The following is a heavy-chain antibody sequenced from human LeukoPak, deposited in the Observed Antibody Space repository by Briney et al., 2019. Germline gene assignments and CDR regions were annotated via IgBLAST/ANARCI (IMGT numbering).Heavy chain of an antibody. D-gene: IGHD5-24*01. J-gene: IGHJ3*02. Sequence: GGSLRLSCVASGFTFANYAMGWLRQAPGRRPEWVSSLTDSGGTTYYVDSVKGRFAISRDNSKNTLYLHMNRLRAEDTAVYYCAKKRDAFDIWGQGTVVTVSS. CDR3: AKKRDAFDI. V-gene: IGHV3-23*01. CDR2: LTDSGGTT. CDR1: GFTFANYA.